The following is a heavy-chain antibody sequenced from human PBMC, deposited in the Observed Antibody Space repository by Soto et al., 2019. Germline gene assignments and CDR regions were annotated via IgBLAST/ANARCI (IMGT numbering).Heavy chain of an antibody. J-gene: IGHJ4*02. Sequence: GGSLRLSCAASGFTFSSYAMSWVRQAPGKGLEWVSAISGSGGSTYYADSVKGRFTISRDNSKNTLYLQMNSLRAEDTAVYYCAKDIDYDFWSGYYSYWGQGTLVTVSS. V-gene: IGHV3-23*01. D-gene: IGHD3-3*01. CDR3: AKDIDYDFWSGYYSY. CDR1: GFTFSSYA. CDR2: ISGSGGST.